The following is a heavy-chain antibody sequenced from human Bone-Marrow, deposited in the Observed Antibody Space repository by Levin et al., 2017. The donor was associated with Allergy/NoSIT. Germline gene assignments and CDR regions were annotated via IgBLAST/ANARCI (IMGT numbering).Heavy chain of an antibody. CDR3: AREPASRLGWDALDL. J-gene: IGHJ3*01. V-gene: IGHV3-13*01. Sequence: GGSLRLSCAASGFTFSSYDMNWVRQPPGKGLEWVSAISSSGNRYYSGSVKGQFTISREDAKNSFYLQMNSLRAEDTAVYYCAREPASRLGWDALDLWGHGTMVTVSS. CDR2: ISSSGNR. CDR1: GFTFSSYD. D-gene: IGHD3-16*01.